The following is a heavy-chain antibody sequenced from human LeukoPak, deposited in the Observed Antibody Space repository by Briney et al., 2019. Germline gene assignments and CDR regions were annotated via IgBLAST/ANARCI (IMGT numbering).Heavy chain of an antibody. CDR1: GGSFSGYY. J-gene: IGHJ4*02. CDR2: INHSGST. D-gene: IGHD3-16*02. CDR3: ARSTYYDYVWGSYRSYYFDY. V-gene: IGHV4-34*01. Sequence: SETLSLTCAVYGGSFSGYYWSWIRQPPGKGLEWIGEINHSGSTNYNPSLKSRVTISVDTSKNQFSLKLSSVTAADTAVYYYARSTYYDYVWGSYRSYYFDYRGQGTLVTVS.